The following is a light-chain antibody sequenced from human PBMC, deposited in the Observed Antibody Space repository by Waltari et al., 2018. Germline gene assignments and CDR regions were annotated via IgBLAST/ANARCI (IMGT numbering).Light chain of an antibody. Sequence: IVMTQSPATLSVSPGEGATLSCKASQSLSSNLAWYQQKPGQLPRRLIYGASTRVPGIPARFSGSGSGTEFTLTISSLQAEDFAVYYCQERGRTFGQGTKVEIK. V-gene: IGKV3-15*01. J-gene: IGKJ1*01. CDR1: QSLSSN. CDR2: GAS. CDR3: QERGRT.